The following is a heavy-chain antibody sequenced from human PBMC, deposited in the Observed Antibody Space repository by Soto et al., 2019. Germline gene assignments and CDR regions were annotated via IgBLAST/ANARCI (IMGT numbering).Heavy chain of an antibody. D-gene: IGHD1-20*01. V-gene: IGHV3-48*02. J-gene: IGHJ6*02. CDR3: ASIFITGLHYYYYYDMDV. CDR1: GFTFSSYS. Sequence: EVQLVESGGGLVQPGGSLRLSCAASGFTFSSYSMNWVRQAPGKGLEWVSYISSSSSTIYYADSVKGRFTISRDNAKNSLYLQMNSLRDEDTAVYYCASIFITGLHYYYYYDMDVWGQGTTVTVSS. CDR2: ISSSSSTI.